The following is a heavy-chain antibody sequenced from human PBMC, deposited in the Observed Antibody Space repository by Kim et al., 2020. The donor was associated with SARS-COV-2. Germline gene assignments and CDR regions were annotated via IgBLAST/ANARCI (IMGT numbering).Heavy chain of an antibody. V-gene: IGHV4-34*01. J-gene: IGHJ5*02. CDR1: GGSFSGYY. CDR3: ARGKRYRGYNWFDP. CDR2: INHSGST. D-gene: IGHD3-10*01. Sequence: SETLSLTCAVYGGSFSGYYWSWIRQPPGKGLEWIGEINHSGSTNYNPSLKSRVTISVDTSKNQFSLKLSSVTAADTAVYYCARGKRYRGYNWFDPWGQGTLVTVSS.